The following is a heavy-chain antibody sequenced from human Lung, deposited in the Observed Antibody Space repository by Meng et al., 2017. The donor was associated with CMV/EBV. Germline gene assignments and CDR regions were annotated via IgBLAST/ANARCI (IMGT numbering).Heavy chain of an antibody. J-gene: IGHJ3*02. V-gene: IGHV3-7*01. CDR2: INQDGSET. D-gene: IGHD3-10*01. CDR3: ARDHSGRGAFDI. Sequence: GGSXRLXCAASGFTLSSYWMSWVRQAPGKGLEWVANINQDGSETYYMDSVKGRFTISRDNAKNSLYLQMNSLRAGDTAVYYCARDHSGRGAFDIWCQGTRVTVSS. CDR1: GFTLSSYW.